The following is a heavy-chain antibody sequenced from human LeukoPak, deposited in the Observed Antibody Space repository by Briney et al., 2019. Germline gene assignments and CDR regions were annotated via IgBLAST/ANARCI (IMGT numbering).Heavy chain of an antibody. CDR3: ARTRVGGIRAAFDI. V-gene: IGHV4-39*01. D-gene: IGHD3-16*01. J-gene: IGHJ3*02. CDR1: GDSISSCSYY. CDR2: IYYSGST. Sequence: SETLSLTCTVSGDSISSCSYYWGWIRQPPGKGLEWIGNIYYSGSTYYNPSLKSRVTISVDTSKNQFSLKLSSVTAADTAVYYCARTRVGGIRAAFDIWGQGTMVTVSS.